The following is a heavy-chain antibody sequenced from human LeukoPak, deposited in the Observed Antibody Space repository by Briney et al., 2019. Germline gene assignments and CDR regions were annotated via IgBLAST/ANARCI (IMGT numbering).Heavy chain of an antibody. J-gene: IGHJ6*02. CDR1: GFTFSNYA. CDR3: AREPVVPAANYYYYYGMDV. V-gene: IGHV3-30-3*01. Sequence: GRSLRLSCAASGFTFSNYAMHWVRQAPGKGLEWVAVISYDGSNKYYADSVKGRFTISRDNSKNTLYLQMNSLRAEDTAVYYCAREPVVPAANYYYYYGMDVWGQGTTVTVSS. CDR2: ISYDGSNK. D-gene: IGHD2-2*01.